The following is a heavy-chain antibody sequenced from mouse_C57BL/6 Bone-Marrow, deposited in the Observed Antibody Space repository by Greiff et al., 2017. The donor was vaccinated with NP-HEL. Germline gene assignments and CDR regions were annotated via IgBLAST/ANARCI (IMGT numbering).Heavy chain of an antibody. V-gene: IGHV5-6*01. CDR3: AGRPSSFYYYGSSPFAY. CDR1: GFTFTSYG. CDR2: ISSGGSYT. D-gene: IGHD1-1*01. J-gene: IGHJ3*01. Sequence: EVQLQQSGGDLVKPGGSLKLSCAASGFTFTSYGMSWVRQTPDKRLEWVATISSGGSYTYYPDSVKGRFTLSRDTSKNTLYLQRSSLKSEDTAMYDCAGRPSSFYYYGSSPFAYGGQGTLVTVSA.